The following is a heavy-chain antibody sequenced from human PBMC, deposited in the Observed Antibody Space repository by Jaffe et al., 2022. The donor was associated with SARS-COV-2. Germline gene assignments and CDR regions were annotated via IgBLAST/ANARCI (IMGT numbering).Heavy chain of an antibody. CDR2: IKSKSDGGTT. V-gene: IGHV3-15*01. CDR1: GFIFSNAW. CDR3: TTDFSGLGYCSSSSCYRDDY. Sequence: EVQLVESGGGLVKPGGSLRLSCAASGFIFSNAWMSWVRQAPGKGLEWVGRIKSKSDGGTTDYAAPVKGRFTISRDDSKNTLFLQMNSLKTEDTALYYCTTDFSGLGYCSSSSCYRDDYWGQGTLVTVSS. J-gene: IGHJ4*02. D-gene: IGHD2-2*02.